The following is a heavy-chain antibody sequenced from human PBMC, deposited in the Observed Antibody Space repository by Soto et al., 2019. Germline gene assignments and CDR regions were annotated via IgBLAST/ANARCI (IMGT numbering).Heavy chain of an antibody. CDR2: IYTSASI. CDR3: ARDREAGYNFYYGMDV. V-gene: IGHV4-4*07. Sequence: SETLSLTCSVPGADINTYSWTWIRQPAGKGLEWIGRIYTSASINYNPSLRGRVTLSVDTSTNQVSLKLASVTAADTAVYYCARDREAGYNFYYGMDVWGQGTTVTVSS. D-gene: IGHD6-19*01. J-gene: IGHJ6*02. CDR1: GADINTYS.